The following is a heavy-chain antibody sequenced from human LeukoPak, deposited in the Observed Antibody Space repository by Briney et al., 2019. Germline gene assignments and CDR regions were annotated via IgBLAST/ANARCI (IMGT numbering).Heavy chain of an antibody. CDR1: GGSISSYY. J-gene: IGHJ6*02. CDR3: AVGWYYYYCMDV. CDR2: IYYGGST. Sequence: SETLSLTCTVSGGSISSYYWSWIRQPPGKGLEWIGYIYYGGSTNYNPSLKSLVTISVDTSKNQSSLKLSSMTAADTAVYYFAVGWYYYYCMDVSGQGTTVTVSS. V-gene: IGHV4-59*01. D-gene: IGHD6-19*01.